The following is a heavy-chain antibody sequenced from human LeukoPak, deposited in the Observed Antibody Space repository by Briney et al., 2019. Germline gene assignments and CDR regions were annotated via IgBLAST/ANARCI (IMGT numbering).Heavy chain of an antibody. Sequence: SQTLSLTCAISGDSVSTNSATWTWLRQSPSRGLEWLGRAYYRSKWSNDYAVSMKSRITINPDTSKNQFSLQLNSVTPEDTAVYYCARLVGASWFDSWGQGTLVTVSS. V-gene: IGHV6-1*01. CDR2: AYYRSKWSN. CDR3: ARLVGASWFDS. D-gene: IGHD1-26*01. J-gene: IGHJ5*01. CDR1: GDSVSTNSAT.